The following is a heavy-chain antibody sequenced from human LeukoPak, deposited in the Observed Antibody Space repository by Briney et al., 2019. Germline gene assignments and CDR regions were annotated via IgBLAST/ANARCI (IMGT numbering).Heavy chain of an antibody. CDR2: IKQDGSEK. CDR1: AFTFSSYW. V-gene: IGHV3-7*05. D-gene: IGHD4-11*01. J-gene: IGHJ4*02. CDR3: ARGSTTVTPRNFDY. Sequence: PGGSLRLSCAASAFTFSSYWMSWVRQAPGKGLEWVANIKQDGSEKYYVDSVKGRLTISRDNAKNSLYLQMNSLRAEDTAVYYCARGSTTVTPRNFDYWGQGTLVTVSS.